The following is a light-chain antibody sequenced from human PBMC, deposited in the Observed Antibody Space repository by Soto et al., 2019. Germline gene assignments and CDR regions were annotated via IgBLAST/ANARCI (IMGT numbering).Light chain of an antibody. Sequence: QSALTQPASVSGSPGQSITISCTGTSSDVGNYNLVSWYQQHPGRAPKLMIYEVSKRPSGLSDRFSGSKSGNTASLTISGLQAEDEANYYCCSYAGSTTLLFGSGTKVTIL. CDR3: CSYAGSTTLL. CDR1: SSDVGNYNL. CDR2: EVS. J-gene: IGLJ1*01. V-gene: IGLV2-23*02.